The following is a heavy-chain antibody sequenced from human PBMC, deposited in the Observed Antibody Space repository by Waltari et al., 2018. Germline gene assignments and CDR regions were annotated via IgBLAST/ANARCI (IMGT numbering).Heavy chain of an antibody. Sequence: QLQLQESGPGLVKPSETLSLTCTVSGGSISSSSYYWGWIRQPPGKGLEWIGSIYYSGSTDYNPSLKSRVTISVDTSKNQFSLKLSSVTAADTAVYYCARLADGGNPYYYYYYMDVWGKGTTVTVSS. CDR3: ARLADGGNPYYYYYYMDV. D-gene: IGHD2-15*01. J-gene: IGHJ6*03. V-gene: IGHV4-39*01. CDR2: IYYSGST. CDR1: GGSISSSSYY.